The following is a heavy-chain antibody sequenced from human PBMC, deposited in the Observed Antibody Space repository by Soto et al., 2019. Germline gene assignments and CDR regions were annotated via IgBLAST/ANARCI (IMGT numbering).Heavy chain of an antibody. V-gene: IGHV3-30*03. CDR1: GFTFSSYG. CDR3: ACPGVARAAFDI. J-gene: IGHJ3*02. Sequence: GGSLRLSCAASGFTFSSYGMHWVRQAPGKGLEWVAVISYDGSNKYYADSVKGRFTISRDNSKNTLYLQMNSLRAEDTAVYYCACPGVARAAFDIWGQGTMVTVSS. D-gene: IGHD3-3*01. CDR2: ISYDGSNK.